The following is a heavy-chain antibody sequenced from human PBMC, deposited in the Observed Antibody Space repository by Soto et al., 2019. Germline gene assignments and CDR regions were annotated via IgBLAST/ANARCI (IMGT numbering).Heavy chain of an antibody. D-gene: IGHD2-15*01. J-gene: IGHJ5*02. Sequence: GASVKVSCKASGYTFTSYVISWVRQAPGQGLEWMGWISAYNGNTNYAQKLQGRVTMTTDTSTSTAYMELRSLRSDDTAVYYCAREGYCSGGNCYPERDNWFDPWGQGTLVSVSS. CDR3: AREGYCSGGNCYPERDNWFDP. CDR2: ISAYNGNT. V-gene: IGHV1-18*01. CDR1: GYTFTSYV.